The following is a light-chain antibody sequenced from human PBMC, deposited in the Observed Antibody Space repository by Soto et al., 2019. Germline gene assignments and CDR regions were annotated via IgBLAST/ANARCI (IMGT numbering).Light chain of an antibody. CDR2: DVT. CDR1: SNDVGGYNY. Sequence: QSVLTQPASVSGSPGQSITISCTGTSNDVGGYNYVSWYQQYPGRPPKLIIYDVTYRPSGVPSRFSASKSGNTASLTISGLQAEDEADYYCSSYTTRDTRVFGGGTKLTVL. J-gene: IGLJ3*02. V-gene: IGLV2-14*03. CDR3: SSYTTRDTRV.